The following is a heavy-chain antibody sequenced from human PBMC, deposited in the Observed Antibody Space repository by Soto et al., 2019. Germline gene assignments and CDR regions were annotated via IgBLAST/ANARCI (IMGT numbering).Heavy chain of an antibody. V-gene: IGHV4-61*08. CDR2: IYDSGSS. CDR3: ARRNCSGGSCYYFDY. J-gene: IGHJ4*02. D-gene: IGHD2-15*01. Sequence: PSETLSLTCTVSGGSISSGGYYWSWIRQPPGKGLEWIGYIYDSGSSKYNPSLKSRVIISVDTSKNQFSLKLSSVTAADTAVYHCARRNCSGGSCYYFDYWGQGTLVTVSS. CDR1: GGSISSGGYY.